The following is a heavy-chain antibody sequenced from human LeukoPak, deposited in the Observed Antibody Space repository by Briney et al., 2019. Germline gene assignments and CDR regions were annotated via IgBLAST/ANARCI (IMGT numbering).Heavy chain of an antibody. CDR1: GGSISSYY. Sequence: SETLSLTCTVSGGSISSYYWSWIRQPPGKGLVWIGYIYYSGSTNYNPSLKSRVTISVDTSKNQFSLKLSSVTAADTAVYYCARESARGYDFWSGPDAFDIWGQGTMVTVSS. CDR2: IYYSGST. CDR3: ARESARGYDFWSGPDAFDI. V-gene: IGHV4-59*01. J-gene: IGHJ3*02. D-gene: IGHD3-3*01.